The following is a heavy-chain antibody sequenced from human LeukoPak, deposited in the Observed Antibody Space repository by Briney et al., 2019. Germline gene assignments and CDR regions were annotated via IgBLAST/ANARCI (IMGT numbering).Heavy chain of an antibody. V-gene: IGHV3-23*01. D-gene: IGHD3-22*01. J-gene: IGHJ6*02. CDR3: ARGQAYYYDSSGYYYGMDV. CDR1: GFTFSSYA. CDR2: ISGSGGST. Sequence: GGSLRLSCAASGFTFSSYAMSWVRQAPGKGLEWVSAISGSGGSTYYADSVKGRFTISRDNSKNTLYLQMNSLRAEDTAVYYCARGQAYYYDSSGYYYGMDVWGQGTTVTVSS.